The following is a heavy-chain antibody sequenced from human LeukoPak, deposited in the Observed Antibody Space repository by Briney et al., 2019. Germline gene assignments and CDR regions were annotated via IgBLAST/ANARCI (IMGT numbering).Heavy chain of an antibody. V-gene: IGHV3-23*01. CDR3: AKAQGYFDY. CDR2: VSGYGGDT. CDR1: GFTFSSYA. Sequence: PGGSLRLSCAASGFTFSSYAMSWVRQAPGKGLEWVSVVSGYGGDTYYADAVKGRFTASRDNSKNTLYLQMNNLRVEDTAVYYCAKAQGYFDYWGQGTQVIVSS. J-gene: IGHJ4*02.